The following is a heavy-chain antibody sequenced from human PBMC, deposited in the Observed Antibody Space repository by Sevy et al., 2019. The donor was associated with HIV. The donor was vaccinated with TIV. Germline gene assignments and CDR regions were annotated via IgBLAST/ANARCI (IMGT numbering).Heavy chain of an antibody. CDR1: GFTFSDYS. CDR2: ISSSSSTI. V-gene: IGHV3-48*01. J-gene: IGHJ6*04. CDR3: ARIVVVPVAILGMDV. Sequence: GGSLRLSCAASGFTFSDYSMNWVRQAPGKGLEWVSYISSSSSTIYYADSVKGRFTISRDNAKNSLYLQMNSLRAEDTAVYYCARIVVVPVAILGMDVWGIGTTVTVSS. D-gene: IGHD2-2*01.